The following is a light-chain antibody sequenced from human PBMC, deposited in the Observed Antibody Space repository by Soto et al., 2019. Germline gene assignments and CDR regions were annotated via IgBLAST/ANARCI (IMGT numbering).Light chain of an antibody. V-gene: IGLV2-8*01. J-gene: IGLJ2*01. CDR3: SSYAGSNNLL. Sequence: QSALTQPPSASGSPGQSVTISCTGTSSDVGGYKYVSWYQQHPGKAPKLMIYAVSERPSGVPDRFSGSKSGNTASLTVSGLQDEDEADYYCSSYAGSNNLLFGGGTKLTVL. CDR1: SSDVGGYKY. CDR2: AVS.